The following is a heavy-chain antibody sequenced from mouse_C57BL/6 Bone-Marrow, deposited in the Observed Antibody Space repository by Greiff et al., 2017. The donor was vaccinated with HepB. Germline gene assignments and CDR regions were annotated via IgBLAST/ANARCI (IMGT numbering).Heavy chain of an antibody. CDR2: INPSNGGT. J-gene: IGHJ4*01. CDR1: GYTFTSYW. CDR3: ARGQLRDGAMDY. V-gene: IGHV1-53*01. Sequence: QVQLQQPGTELVKPGASVKLSCKASGYTFTSYWMHWVKQRPGQGLEWIGNINPSNGGTNYNEKFKSKATLTVDKSSSTAYMQLSSLTSEDSAVYYRARGQLRDGAMDYWGQGTSVTVSS. D-gene: IGHD3-2*02.